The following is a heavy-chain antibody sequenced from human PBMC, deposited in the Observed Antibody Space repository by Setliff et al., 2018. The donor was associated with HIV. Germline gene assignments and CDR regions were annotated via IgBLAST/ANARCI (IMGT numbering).Heavy chain of an antibody. V-gene: IGHV4-39*01. CDR2: IYYSGST. CDR1: GGSIRSSSSY. D-gene: IGHD3-9*01. J-gene: IGHJ4*02. Sequence: SETLSLTCTVSGGSIRSSSSYWGWIRQPPGKGLEWIGIIYYSGSTYYKPSLKSRVTISVDTSKNQFSLKLNSVTAADTAMYYFARYDILTGYYGHYFDYWGQGTLVTVSS. CDR3: ARYDILTGYYGHYFDY.